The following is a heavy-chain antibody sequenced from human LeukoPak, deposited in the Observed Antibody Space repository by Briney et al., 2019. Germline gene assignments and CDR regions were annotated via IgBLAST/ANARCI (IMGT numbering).Heavy chain of an antibody. CDR2: IIPILGIA. CDR3: AILPDYGP. CDR1: GGTFSSYA. J-gene: IGHJ5*02. Sequence: APVKVSCKASGGTFSSYAISWVRQAPGQGLEWMGRIIPILGIANYAQKFQGRVAITADKSTSTAYMELSSLRSEDTAVYYCAILPDYGPWGQGTLVTVSS. V-gene: IGHV1-69*04. D-gene: IGHD4-17*01.